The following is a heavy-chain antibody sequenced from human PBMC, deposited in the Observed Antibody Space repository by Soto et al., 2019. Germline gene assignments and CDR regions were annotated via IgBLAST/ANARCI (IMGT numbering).Heavy chain of an antibody. J-gene: IGHJ3*02. CDR1: GGSISSSNW. CDR3: AGIIAQLVRKDAFDI. Sequence: QVQLQESGPGLVKPSGTLSLTCAVSGGSISSSNWWSWVRQPPGKGLALIGEIYHSGSTNYNPSLKSRVTISVDKSKNQFSLKLSSVTAADTAVYYCAGIIAQLVRKDAFDIWGRGTMVTVSS. V-gene: IGHV4-4*02. CDR2: IYHSGST. D-gene: IGHD6-6*01.